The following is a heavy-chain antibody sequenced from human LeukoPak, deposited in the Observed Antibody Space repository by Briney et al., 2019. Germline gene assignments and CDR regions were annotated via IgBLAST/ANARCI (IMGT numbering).Heavy chain of an antibody. CDR1: GYTFTSYD. CDR3: ARHYDYAWGSYVNYGMDV. CDR2: MNPNSGNT. Sequence: ASVKVSCKASGYTFTSYDINWVRQATGQGLEWMGWMNPNSGNTGYAQKFQGRVTMTRNTSISTAYMELSSLRSEDTAAYYCARHYDYAWGSYVNYGMDVWGQGTTVTVSS. D-gene: IGHD3-16*01. V-gene: IGHV1-8*01. J-gene: IGHJ6*02.